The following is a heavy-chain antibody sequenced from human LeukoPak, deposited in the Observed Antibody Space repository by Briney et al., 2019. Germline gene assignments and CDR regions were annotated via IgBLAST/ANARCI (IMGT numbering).Heavy chain of an antibody. D-gene: IGHD2-21*01. CDR1: GGSFSGYY. CDR2: INHSGST. CDR3: ARIVVVTGYFQH. Sequence: PSETLSLTCAVYGGSFSGYYWSWIRQPPGKGLEWIGEINHSGSTNYNPSLKSRVTISVDTSKNQFSLKLSSVTAADTPVYYCARIVVVTGYFQHWGQGTLVTVSS. V-gene: IGHV4-34*01. J-gene: IGHJ1*01.